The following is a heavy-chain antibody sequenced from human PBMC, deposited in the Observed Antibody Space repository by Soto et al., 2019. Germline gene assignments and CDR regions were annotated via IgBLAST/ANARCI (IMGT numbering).Heavy chain of an antibody. CDR2: ISSSSSTI. CDR1: GFTFSSYS. Sequence: GGSLRLSCAASGFTFSSYSMNWVRQAPGKGLEWVSYISSSSSTIYYADSVKGRFTISRDNAKNSLYLQMNSLRDEDTAVYYCARDSSGGYDILTGLYGMDVWGQGTTVTVSS. V-gene: IGHV3-48*02. J-gene: IGHJ6*02. D-gene: IGHD3-9*01. CDR3: ARDSSGGYDILTGLYGMDV.